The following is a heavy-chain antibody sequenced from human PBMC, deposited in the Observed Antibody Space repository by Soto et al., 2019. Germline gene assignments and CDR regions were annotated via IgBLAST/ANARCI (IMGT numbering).Heavy chain of an antibody. CDR1: GFTFSSYD. J-gene: IGHJ6*03. Sequence: PGGSLRLSCAASGFTFSSYDMHWVRQATGKGLEWVSAIGTAGDTYYPGSVKCRVTISRENAKNSLYLQMNSLRAGDTAVYYCARALHYYGSGGYYDMDVWGKGTTVTVSS. CDR2: IGTAGDT. V-gene: IGHV3-13*01. D-gene: IGHD3-10*01. CDR3: ARALHYYGSGGYYDMDV.